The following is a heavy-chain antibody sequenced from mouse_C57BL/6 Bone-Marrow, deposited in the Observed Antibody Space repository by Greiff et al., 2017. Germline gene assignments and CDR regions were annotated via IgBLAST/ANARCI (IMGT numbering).Heavy chain of an antibody. D-gene: IGHD1-2*01. CDR1: GYTFTSYW. J-gene: IGHJ4*01. Sequence: QVQLQQPGAELVMPGASVTLSCKASGYTFTSYWMHWVKQRPGQGLEWIGEIDPSDSYTNYNQKFKGKATLTVDKSSSTAYMELSSLTAEDSAVYSGARYGSGYCAMDYWGQGTSVTVSS. V-gene: IGHV1-69*01. CDR2: IDPSDSYT. CDR3: ARYGSGYCAMDY.